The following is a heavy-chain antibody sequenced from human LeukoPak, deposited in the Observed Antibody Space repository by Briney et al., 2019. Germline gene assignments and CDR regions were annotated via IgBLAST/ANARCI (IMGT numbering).Heavy chain of an antibody. Sequence: PSETLSLTCTVSGGSISSYYWTWVRQPPGKGLEWIGYVSYSGTTKYNPSLKSRVTMSVDMSKNRLSLRLTSVTAADTAVYYCARGSHCSGGSCSSEFDYWGQGTLVTVSS. CDR1: GGSISSYY. CDR3: ARGSHCSGGSCSSEFDY. V-gene: IGHV4-59*01. D-gene: IGHD2-15*01. CDR2: VSYSGTT. J-gene: IGHJ4*02.